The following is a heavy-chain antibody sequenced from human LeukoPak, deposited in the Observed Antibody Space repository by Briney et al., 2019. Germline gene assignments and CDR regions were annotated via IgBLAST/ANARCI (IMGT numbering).Heavy chain of an antibody. Sequence: PGGSLRLSCAASGFTFSSYAMSWVRQAPGKGLEWVSAISGGGGSTYYADSVKGRFTISRDNSKNALYLQVNSLRAEDTAVYYCAKVIMSQWELLRGPPAPYDYWGQGTLVTVSS. D-gene: IGHD1-26*01. V-gene: IGHV3-23*01. CDR2: ISGGGGST. J-gene: IGHJ4*02. CDR3: AKVIMSQWELLRGPPAPYDY. CDR1: GFTFSSYA.